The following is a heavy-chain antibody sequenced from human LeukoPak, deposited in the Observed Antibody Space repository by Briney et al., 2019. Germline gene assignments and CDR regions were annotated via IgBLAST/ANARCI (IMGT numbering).Heavy chain of an antibody. J-gene: IGHJ3*02. Sequence: ASVKVSCKASGYTFTGYYMHWLRQAPGQGLEWMGWINPNSGGTNYAQKFQGRVAMTRDTSISTAYMELSRLRSDDTAVYYCARNQRALNDAFDIWGQGTMVTVSS. CDR3: ARNQRALNDAFDI. CDR2: INPNSGGT. CDR1: GYTFTGYY. V-gene: IGHV1-2*02. D-gene: IGHD1-14*01.